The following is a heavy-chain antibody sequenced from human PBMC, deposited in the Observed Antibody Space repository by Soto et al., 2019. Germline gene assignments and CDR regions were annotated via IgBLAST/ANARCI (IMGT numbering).Heavy chain of an antibody. D-gene: IGHD5-12*01. J-gene: IGHJ5*02. Sequence: QVQLVQSGAEVKKPGASVKVSCKASGYTFTSYGISWVRQAPGQGLEWMGWISAYNGNTNYAQKLQGRVTMTTDTPASTAYMEPRSLRSDDTAVYYCARSARGGGYDEGWFDPWGQGTLVTVSS. CDR1: GYTFTSYG. V-gene: IGHV1-18*01. CDR2: ISAYNGNT. CDR3: ARSARGGGYDEGWFDP.